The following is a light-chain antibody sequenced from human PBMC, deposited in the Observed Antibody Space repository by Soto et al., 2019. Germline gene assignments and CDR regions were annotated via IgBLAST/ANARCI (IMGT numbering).Light chain of an antibody. CDR1: SGSVSTGYY. CDR3: VLYMGSGIWV. J-gene: IGLJ3*02. Sequence: QTVVTQEPSFSVSPGRTVTLTCGLSSGSVSTGYYPSWYQQTPGQAPRTLIYSTDTRSSGVPDRFSGSILGNKAALTITGAQVDDEADYYCVLYMGSGIWVFGGGTKVTVL. V-gene: IGLV8-61*01. CDR2: STD.